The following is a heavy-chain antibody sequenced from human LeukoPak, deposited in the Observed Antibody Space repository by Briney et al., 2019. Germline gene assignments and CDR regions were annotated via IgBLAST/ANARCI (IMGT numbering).Heavy chain of an antibody. D-gene: IGHD3-22*01. Sequence: ASVKISCKASGYTFTSYGISWVRQAPGQGLEWMGCISAYNGNTNYAQKLQGRVTMTTDTSTSTAYMELRSLRSDDTAVYYCARDWASRYDSSGYIDYWGQGTLVTVSS. J-gene: IGHJ4*02. CDR3: ARDWASRYDSSGYIDY. V-gene: IGHV1-18*01. CDR2: ISAYNGNT. CDR1: GYTFTSYG.